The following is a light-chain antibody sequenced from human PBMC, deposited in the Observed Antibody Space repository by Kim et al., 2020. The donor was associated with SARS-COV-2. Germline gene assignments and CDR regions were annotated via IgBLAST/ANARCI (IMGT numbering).Light chain of an antibody. CDR1: SSNIGQNY. J-gene: IGLJ2*01. Sequence: QKVTISCSGSSSNIGQNYVSWYQQFPGTAPKLLIYDNSKRHSGIPDRFSGSKSGTSATLGITGLQTGDEADYYCGTWDSSLNGLVFGGGTQLTVL. CDR3: GTWDSSLNGLV. V-gene: IGLV1-51*01. CDR2: DNS.